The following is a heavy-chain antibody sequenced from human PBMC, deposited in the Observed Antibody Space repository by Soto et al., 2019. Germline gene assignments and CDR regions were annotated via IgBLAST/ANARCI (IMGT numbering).Heavy chain of an antibody. Sequence: SETLSLTCAVYGGSFSGYYWSWIRQPPGKGLEWIGEINHSGSTNYNPSLKSRVTISVDTSKNQFSLKLSSVTAADTAVYYCARLALGIAVAGYVDYWGQGTLVTVSS. J-gene: IGHJ4*02. CDR3: ARLALGIAVAGYVDY. V-gene: IGHV4-34*01. D-gene: IGHD6-19*01. CDR1: GGSFSGYY. CDR2: INHSGST.